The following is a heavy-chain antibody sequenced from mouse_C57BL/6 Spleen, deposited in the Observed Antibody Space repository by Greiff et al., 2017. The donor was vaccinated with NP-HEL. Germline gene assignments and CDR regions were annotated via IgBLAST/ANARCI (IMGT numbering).Heavy chain of an antibody. J-gene: IGHJ1*03. V-gene: IGHV1-64*01. CDR1: GYTFTSYW. CDR3: AQIPITTVVAWYFDV. D-gene: IGHD1-1*01. CDR2: IHPNSGST. Sequence: VQLQQPGAELVKPGASVKLSCKASGYTFTSYWMHWVKQRPGQGLEWIGMIHPNSGSTNYNEKFKSKATLTVDKSSSTDYMQLSSLTSEDSAVYYCAQIPITTVVAWYFDVWGTGTTVTVSS.